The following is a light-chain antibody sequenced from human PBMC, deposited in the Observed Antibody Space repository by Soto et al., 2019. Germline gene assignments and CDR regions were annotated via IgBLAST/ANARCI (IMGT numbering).Light chain of an antibody. CDR2: GDS. Sequence: QSVLTQPASVSGSPGQSITISCTGTSSDVGNYNLVSWYQQHPGKAPKLIIYGDSERPSGVSIRFSGSKSGNTASLTISGLRDEDEADYQCSSSASSSTRVCGGGTKVTLL. V-gene: IGLV2-23*01. J-gene: IGLJ3*02. CDR3: SSSASSSTRV. CDR1: SSDVGNYNL.